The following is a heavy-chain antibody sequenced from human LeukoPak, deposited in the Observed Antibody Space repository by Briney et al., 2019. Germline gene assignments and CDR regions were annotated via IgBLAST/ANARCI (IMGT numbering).Heavy chain of an antibody. Sequence: ASVKVSCKASGYTFTSYGISWVRQAPGQGLEWMGWISAYNGNTNYAQKLQGRVTMTTDTSTSTAYMELRSLRSDDTAVYYCARDSMVDTAMVMAPRHYYYYYMDVWGKGTTVTISS. CDR2: ISAYNGNT. J-gene: IGHJ6*03. V-gene: IGHV1-18*01. CDR3: ARDSMVDTAMVMAPRHYYYYYMDV. D-gene: IGHD5-18*01. CDR1: GYTFTSYG.